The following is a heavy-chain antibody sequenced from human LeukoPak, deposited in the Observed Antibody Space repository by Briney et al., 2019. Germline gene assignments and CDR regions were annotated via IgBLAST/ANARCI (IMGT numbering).Heavy chain of an antibody. V-gene: IGHV1-46*01. CDR2: INPSGGST. Sequence: SVKVSCKASGYTFTSYYMHWVRQAPGQGLEWMGIINPSGGSTSYAQKFQGRVTMTRDTSTSTVYMELSSLRSEDTAVYYCARVYGVGFSSGWPDAFDIWGQGTMVTVSS. CDR1: GYTFTSYY. CDR3: ARVYGVGFSSGWPDAFDI. J-gene: IGHJ3*02. D-gene: IGHD6-19*01.